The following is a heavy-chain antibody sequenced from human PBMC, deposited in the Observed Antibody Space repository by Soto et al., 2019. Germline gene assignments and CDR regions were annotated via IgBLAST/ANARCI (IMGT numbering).Heavy chain of an antibody. D-gene: IGHD5-18*01. J-gene: IGHJ5*02. CDR3: AKDRSVDTRDWFDP. Sequence: GGSLRLSCAASGFTFGTYAMNWVRQAPGKGLEWVSGITGSGGSAYYADSVKGRFTISRDNSENTLYLQMNSLRGDDTAVYYCAKDRSVDTRDWFDPWGQGTLVTVSS. CDR1: GFTFGTYA. V-gene: IGHV3-23*01. CDR2: ITGSGGSA.